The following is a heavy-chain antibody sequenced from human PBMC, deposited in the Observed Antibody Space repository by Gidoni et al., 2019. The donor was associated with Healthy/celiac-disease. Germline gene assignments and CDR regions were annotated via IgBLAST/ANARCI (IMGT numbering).Heavy chain of an antibody. CDR1: GFTFSSYA. V-gene: IGHV3-64*01. D-gene: IGHD5-18*01. J-gene: IGHJ4*02. CDR2: ISSNGGST. Sequence: EVQLVESGGGLVQPGGSLRLSCAASGFTFSSYAMHWVRQAPGKGLEYVSAISSNGGSTYYANSVKGRFTISRDNSKNTLYLQMGSLRAEDMAVYYCARDGGYSYGYVGYWGQGTLVTVSS. CDR3: ARDGGYSYGYVGY.